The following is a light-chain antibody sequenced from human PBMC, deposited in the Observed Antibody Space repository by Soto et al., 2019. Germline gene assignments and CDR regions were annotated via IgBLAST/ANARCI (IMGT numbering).Light chain of an antibody. CDR2: DAS. CDR1: QSVSGW. CDR3: QRVKKESWT. Sequence: DIQMTQSPSTLSASVGDTVTVTCRASQSVSGWLAWYQQKPGEAPKLLIYDASALPRGVPSRFSGSGSGTKFTLTIASLQPEDFASYYGQRVKKESWTFGHRAEVDIK. V-gene: IGKV1-5*01. J-gene: IGKJ1*01.